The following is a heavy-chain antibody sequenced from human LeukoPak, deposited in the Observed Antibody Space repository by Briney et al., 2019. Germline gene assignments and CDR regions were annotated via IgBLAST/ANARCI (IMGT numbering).Heavy chain of an antibody. J-gene: IGHJ4*02. CDR2: IIPIFGTA. CDR1: GGTFSSYA. D-gene: IGHD2-2*01. Sequence: SVKVSCKASGGTFSSYAISWVRQAPGQGLEWMGGIIPIFGTANYAQKFQGRVTITADKSTSTAYMELSNLRSEDTAVYYCARGCSSTSCNGGFDYWGQGTLVTVSS. CDR3: ARGCSSTSCNGGFDY. V-gene: IGHV1-69*06.